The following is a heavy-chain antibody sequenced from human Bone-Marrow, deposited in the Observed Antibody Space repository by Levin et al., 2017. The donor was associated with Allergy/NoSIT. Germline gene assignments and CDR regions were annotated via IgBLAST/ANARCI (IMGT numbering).Heavy chain of an antibody. CDR2: ISAYNGNT. Sequence: PGESLKISCKASGYSFTNYGISWVRQAPGQGLEWMGWISAYNGNTKYAQKLQGRVTMTTDTSTSTAYMELNSLRSDDTAVYYCARELTQSRNRLKQVAVFPVLEWLKADSWFDRWGQGTLVTVSS. CDR1: GYSFTNYG. J-gene: IGHJ5*02. CDR3: ARELTQSRNRLKQVAVFPVLEWLKADSWFDR. D-gene: IGHD3-3*01. V-gene: IGHV1-18*01.